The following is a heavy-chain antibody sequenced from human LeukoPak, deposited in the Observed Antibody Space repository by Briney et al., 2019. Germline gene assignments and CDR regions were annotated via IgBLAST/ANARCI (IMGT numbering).Heavy chain of an antibody. CDR1: GYTFTGYY. J-gene: IGHJ4*02. CDR2: INPNSGGT. D-gene: IGHD3-3*01. CDR3: ARGARFLEWSPVDY. Sequence: ASMKVSCKASGYTFTGYYMHWVRQAPGQGLEWMGWINPNSGGTNYAQKFQGRVTMTRDTSISTAYMELSRLRSEDTAVYYCARGARFLEWSPVDYWGQGTLVTVSS. V-gene: IGHV1-2*02.